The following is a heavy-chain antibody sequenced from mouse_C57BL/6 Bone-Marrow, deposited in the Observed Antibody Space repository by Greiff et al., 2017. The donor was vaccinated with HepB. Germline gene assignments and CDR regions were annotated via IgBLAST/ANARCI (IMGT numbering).Heavy chain of an antibody. CDR1: GFTFSDYG. J-gene: IGHJ2*01. CDR3: ARSEVYYGSPLFDY. D-gene: IGHD1-1*01. CDR2: ISSGSSTI. V-gene: IGHV5-17*01. Sequence: EVQLVESGGGLVKPGGSLKLSCAASGFTFSDYGMHWVRQAPEKGLEWVAYISSGSSTIYYADTVKGRFTISRDNAKNTRFLQMTSLRSEDTAMYYCARSEVYYGSPLFDYWGQGTTLTVSS.